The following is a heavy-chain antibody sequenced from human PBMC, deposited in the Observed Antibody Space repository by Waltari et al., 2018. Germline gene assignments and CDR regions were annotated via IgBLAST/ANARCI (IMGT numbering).Heavy chain of an antibody. Sequence: QLQLQESGPGLVKPSETLSLICTVSGGPIRSSSFHWDWIRQPPGKGLEWIGNIYYSGSTSYNPSLKSRVTISVDTSKNHLLLKLTSVSAADSSVYYCARRFGNAFDIWGQGIMVTVSS. CDR1: GGPIRSSSFH. CDR2: IYYSGST. D-gene: IGHD3-3*01. J-gene: IGHJ3*02. V-gene: IGHV4-39*02. CDR3: ARRFGNAFDI.